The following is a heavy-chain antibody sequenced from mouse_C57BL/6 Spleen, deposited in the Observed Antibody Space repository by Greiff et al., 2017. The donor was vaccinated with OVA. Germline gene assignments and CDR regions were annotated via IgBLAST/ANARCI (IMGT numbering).Heavy chain of an antibody. CDR2: IDPSDSYT. V-gene: IGHV1-69*01. D-gene: IGHD2-4*01. Sequence: QVQLQQSGAELVMPGASVKLSCKASGYTFTSYWMHWVKQRPGQGLEWIGEIDPSDSYTNYTQKFKGKSTLTVDNSSSTAYMQLSSLTSEDSAIYYCARRVYYDCSYGYFDVWGTGTTVTVSS. J-gene: IGHJ1*03. CDR3: ARRVYYDCSYGYFDV. CDR1: GYTFTSYW.